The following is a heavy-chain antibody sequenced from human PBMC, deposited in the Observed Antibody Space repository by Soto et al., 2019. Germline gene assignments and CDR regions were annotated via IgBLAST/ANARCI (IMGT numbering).Heavy chain of an antibody. CDR1: GGSISSGGYS. D-gene: IGHD6-13*01. Sequence: PSETLSLTCAVSGGSISSGGYSWSWIRQPPGKGLEWIGYIYHSGSTYYNPSLKSRVTISVDRSKNQFSLKLSSVTAADTAVYYCARSDLSGIAAAGNSDYWGQGTLVTVSS. CDR3: ARSDLSGIAAAGNSDY. CDR2: IYHSGST. J-gene: IGHJ4*02. V-gene: IGHV4-30-2*01.